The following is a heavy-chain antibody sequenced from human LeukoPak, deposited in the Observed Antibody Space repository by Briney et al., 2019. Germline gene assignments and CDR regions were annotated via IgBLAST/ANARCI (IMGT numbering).Heavy chain of an antibody. CDR2: IYSGGNT. J-gene: IGHJ3*02. CDR1: GFTVSNNY. CDR3: ARRIPTTWACDI. V-gene: IGHV3-66*01. D-gene: IGHD1-1*01. Sequence: PGGSLRLSCAASGFTVSNNYMTWVRQAPGKGLQWVSVIYSGGNTYSADSVKGRFTISRDNSKSTLYLQLNSLGAEDTAVYYCARRIPTTWACDIWGQGTMVTVSS.